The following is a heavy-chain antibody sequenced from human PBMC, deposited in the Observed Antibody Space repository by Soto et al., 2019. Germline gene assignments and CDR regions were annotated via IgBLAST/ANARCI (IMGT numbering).Heavy chain of an antibody. V-gene: IGHV4-59*01. CDR2: IYHSGTT. CDR1: GSSISNYY. D-gene: IGHD5-18*01. Sequence: SESLSLTCTVSGSSISNYYWSWIRQSPGKGLEWIANIYHSGTTNYNLSLKGRVSISIDSSKNQVSLRLKSVTAADTAVYYCARGGYRTLAWFDPWGQGTLVTVSS. J-gene: IGHJ5*02. CDR3: ARGGYRTLAWFDP.